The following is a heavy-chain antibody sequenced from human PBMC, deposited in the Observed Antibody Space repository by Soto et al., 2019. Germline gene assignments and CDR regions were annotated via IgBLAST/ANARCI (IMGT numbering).Heavy chain of an antibody. CDR1: GITFNNYT. V-gene: IGHV1-69*08. J-gene: IGHJ6*03. D-gene: IGHD1-1*01. CDR3: ASGKSQMTQDRMGFYYYMDV. CDR2: VIPLLDAS. Sequence: QVQLVQSRAEVKKPGSSVKISCTASGITFNNYTFSWVRRAPGQGLEWMGRVIPLLDASNYAEKFQDRVTITADRSTSTAYMELSGLKSEDSAIYYCASGKSQMTQDRMGFYYYMDVWGKGTTITVSS.